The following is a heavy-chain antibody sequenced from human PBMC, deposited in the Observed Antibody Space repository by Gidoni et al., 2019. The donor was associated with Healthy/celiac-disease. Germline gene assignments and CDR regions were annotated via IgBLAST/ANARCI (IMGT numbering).Heavy chain of an antibody. D-gene: IGHD6-6*01. CDR2: IWYDGSNK. V-gene: IGHV3-33*01. CDR3: ARVGEYSSSSAFDY. CDR1: GFPFSSYG. Sequence: QVQLVESGGGVVQPGRSLRLSCAASGFPFSSYGMHWVGQAPGKGLGWVAVIWYDGSNKYYADSVKGRFTISRDNSKNTLYLQMNSLRAEDTAVYYCARVGEYSSSSAFDYWGQGTLVTVSS. J-gene: IGHJ4*02.